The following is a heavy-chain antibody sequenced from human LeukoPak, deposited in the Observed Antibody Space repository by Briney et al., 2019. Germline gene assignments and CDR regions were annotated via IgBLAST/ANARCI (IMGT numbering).Heavy chain of an antibody. Sequence: ASVKVSCKAFGYTFTSYGISWVRQAPGQGLEWMGWISAYNGNTNYVQKLQGRVTMTTDTSTSTAYMELRSLRSDDTAVYYCARMLSGGPFDNWGQGTLVTVSS. CDR3: ARMLSGGPFDN. V-gene: IGHV1-18*01. J-gene: IGHJ4*02. CDR2: ISAYNGNT. CDR1: GYTFTSYG. D-gene: IGHD5-12*01.